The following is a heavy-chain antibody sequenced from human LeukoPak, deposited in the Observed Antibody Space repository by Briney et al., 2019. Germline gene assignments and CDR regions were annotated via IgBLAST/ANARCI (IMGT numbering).Heavy chain of an antibody. J-gene: IGHJ4*02. CDR3: AREWFGELGYALDY. Sequence: GGSLRLSCAASGFTFSNYAMSWVRQAPGKGLEWVANIKQDGSEKYYVDSVKGRFTISRDNAKNSLYLQMNSLRAEDTAVYYCAREWFGELGYALDYWGQGTLVTVSS. CDR2: IKQDGSEK. V-gene: IGHV3-7*01. CDR1: GFTFSNYA. D-gene: IGHD3-10*01.